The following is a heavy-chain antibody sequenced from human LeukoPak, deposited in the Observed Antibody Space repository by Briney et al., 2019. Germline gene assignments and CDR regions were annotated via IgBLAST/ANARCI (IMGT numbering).Heavy chain of an antibody. J-gene: IGHJ5*02. V-gene: IGHV1-18*01. CDR2: ISAYNGNT. CDR1: GYTFTSYG. Sequence: ASVKVSCKASGYTFTSYGISWVRQAPGQGLEWMGWISAYNGNTNYAQKLQGRVTMTTDTSTSTAYMELRSLRSDDTAVYYCARDRTTVVMRGPQTFDPWGQGTLVTVSS. D-gene: IGHD4-23*01. CDR3: ARDRTTVVMRGPQTFDP.